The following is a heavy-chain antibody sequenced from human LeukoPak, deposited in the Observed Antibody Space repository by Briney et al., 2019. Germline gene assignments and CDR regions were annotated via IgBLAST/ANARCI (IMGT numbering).Heavy chain of an antibody. CDR2: ISYDGSNK. D-gene: IGHD4-17*01. V-gene: IGHV3-30*04. Sequence: GGSLRLSCAASGFTFSSYAMHWVRQAPGKGLEWVAVISYDGSNKYYADSVKGRFTISRDNSKNTLYLQMNSLRAEDTAAYYCAKSYGDYNWFDYWGQGTLVTVSS. CDR1: GFTFSSYA. J-gene: IGHJ4*02. CDR3: AKSYGDYNWFDY.